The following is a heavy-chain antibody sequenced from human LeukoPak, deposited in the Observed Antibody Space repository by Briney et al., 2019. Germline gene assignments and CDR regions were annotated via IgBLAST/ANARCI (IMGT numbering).Heavy chain of an antibody. CDR3: ARDARRGTMVRGARGY. V-gene: IGHV1-18*01. CDR2: ISAYNGNT. J-gene: IGHJ4*02. D-gene: IGHD3-10*01. CDR1: GYTFTSYG. Sequence: GESLKISCKGSGYTFTSYGISWVRQAPGQGLEWMGWISAYNGNTNYAQKLQGRVTMTTDTSTSTAYMELRSLRSDDTAVYYCARDARRGTMVRGARGYWGQGTLVTVSS.